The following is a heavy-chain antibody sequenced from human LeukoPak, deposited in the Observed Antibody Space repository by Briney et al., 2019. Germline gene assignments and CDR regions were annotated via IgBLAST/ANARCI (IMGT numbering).Heavy chain of an antibody. V-gene: IGHV3-21*01. CDR2: ISSNSSYI. J-gene: IGHJ6*03. D-gene: IGHD2-15*01. CDR1: GFTFSSYS. Sequence: GGSLRLSCAASGFTFSSYSMNWVRQAPGKGLDWVSSISSNSSYIYYADSVKGRFTISRDNAKNSLYLQMNSLRAEDTAVYYCARDVSCSGGSCYPGGIDYMDVWGKGTTVTVSS. CDR3: ARDVSCSGGSCYPGGIDYMDV.